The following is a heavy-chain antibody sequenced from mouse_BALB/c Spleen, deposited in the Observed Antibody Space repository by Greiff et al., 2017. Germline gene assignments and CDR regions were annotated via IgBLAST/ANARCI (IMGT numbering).Heavy chain of an antibody. Sequence: EVKLVESGGGLVQPGGSMKLSCVASGFTFSSYWMSWVRQSPEKGLEWVAEIRLKSDNYATHYAESVKGKFTISRDDSKSRLYLQMNSLRAEDTGIYYCTVYYGNYEDYAMDYWGQGTSVTVSS. CDR1: GFTFSSYW. J-gene: IGHJ4*01. V-gene: IGHV6-6*02. CDR2: IRLKSDNYAT. CDR3: TVYYGNYEDYAMDY. D-gene: IGHD2-1*01.